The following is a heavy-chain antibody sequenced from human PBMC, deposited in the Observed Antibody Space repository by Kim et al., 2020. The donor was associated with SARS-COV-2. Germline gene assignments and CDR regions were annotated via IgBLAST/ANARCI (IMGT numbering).Heavy chain of an antibody. D-gene: IGHD6-13*01. J-gene: IGHJ2*01. CDR2: IYYSGST. CDR3: ARQRGSSSFLYWYFDL. V-gene: IGHV4-59*08. Sequence: SETLSLTCTVSGGSISSYYWSWIRQPPGKGLEWIGYIYYSGSTNYNPSLKSRVTISVDTSKNQFSLKLSSVTAADTAVYYCARQRGSSSFLYWYFDLWGRGTLVTVSS. CDR1: GGSISSYY.